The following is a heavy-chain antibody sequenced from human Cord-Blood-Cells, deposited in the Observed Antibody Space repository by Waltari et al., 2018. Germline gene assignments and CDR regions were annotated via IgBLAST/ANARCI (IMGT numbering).Heavy chain of an antibody. CDR3: ARERGYYDY. CDR1: GGTLSSYT. Sequence: QVQLVQSGAAVKKPGSSLKVSCKASGGTLSSYTIRWVRQAPGQGLEWMGRIIPILGIANYAQKFQGRVTITADKSTSTAYMELSSLRSEDTAVYYCARERGYYDYWGQGTLVTVSS. D-gene: IGHD3-10*01. V-gene: IGHV1-69*08. J-gene: IGHJ4*02. CDR2: IIPILGIA.